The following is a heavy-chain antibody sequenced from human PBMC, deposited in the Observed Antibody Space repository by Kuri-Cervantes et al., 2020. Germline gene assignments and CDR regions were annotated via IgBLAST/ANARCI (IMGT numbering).Heavy chain of an antibody. J-gene: IGHJ5*02. CDR2: VHSNNGGT. CDR1: GYTFTDYF. Sequence: ASVKVSCKATGYTFTDYFIHWVREAPGQGLEWMGWVHSNNGGTNYALKFQGRVTMTRDTSISTAYMDLSGLRADDTAVYYCARSLMSYYYDSGGYHSIDAWGQGTLVTVSS. CDR3: ARSLMSYYYDSGGYHSIDA. D-gene: IGHD3-22*01. V-gene: IGHV1-2*02.